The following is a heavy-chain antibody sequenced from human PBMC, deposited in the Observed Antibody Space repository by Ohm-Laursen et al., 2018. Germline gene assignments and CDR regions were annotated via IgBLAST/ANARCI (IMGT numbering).Heavy chain of an antibody. V-gene: IGHV3-23*01. CDR1: GFTFSSSA. CDR2: IYSGGVST. Sequence: SLRLSCAASGFTFSSSAMSWVRQAPGKGLEWVSGIYSGGVSTYYADSVKGRFTISRDNSKNTLYLQMNSLRAEDTAVYYCARIPTNYDFWSGYAYYYAMDVWGQGTTVTVSS. D-gene: IGHD3-3*01. J-gene: IGHJ6*02. CDR3: ARIPTNYDFWSGYAYYYAMDV.